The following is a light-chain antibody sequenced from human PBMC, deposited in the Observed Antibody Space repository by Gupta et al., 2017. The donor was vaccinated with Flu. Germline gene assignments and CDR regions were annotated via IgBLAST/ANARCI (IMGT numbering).Light chain of an antibody. J-gene: IGLJ3*02. Sequence: QSVLTQPSSVSAAPGQTVTISCSGSNSNIGKNYVAWYQQVPAKAPKRLIHGNNERPSDITDRFSGCKSGTYATRDTXGXQTGDEXDDYCGSSGSSMNVWVFGGGTKLTVL. CDR1: NSNIGKNY. CDR2: GNN. CDR3: GSSGSSMNVWV. V-gene: IGLV1-51*02.